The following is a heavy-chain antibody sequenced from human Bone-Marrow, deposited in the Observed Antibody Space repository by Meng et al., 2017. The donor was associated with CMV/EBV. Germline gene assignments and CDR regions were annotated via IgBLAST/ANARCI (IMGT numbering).Heavy chain of an antibody. CDR3: ARDPGGYYDFWSGYYPTLYYYYGMDV. CDR1: GGTFSSYA. D-gene: IGHD3-3*01. Sequence: SVKVSCKASGGTFSSYAISWVRQAPGQGLEWMGGIIPILGIANYAQKFQGRVTMTTDTSTSTAYMELRSLRSDDTAVYYCARDPGGYYDFWSGYYPTLYYYYGMDVWGQGTTVTVSS. J-gene: IGHJ6*02. V-gene: IGHV1-69*10. CDR2: IIPILGIA.